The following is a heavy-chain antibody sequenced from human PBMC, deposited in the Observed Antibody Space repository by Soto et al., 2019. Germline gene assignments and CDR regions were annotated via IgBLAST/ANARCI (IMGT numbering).Heavy chain of an antibody. J-gene: IGHJ4*02. CDR1: GYTFSDYS. CDR3: ARELEYSSSFGY. Sequence: QVQLVQSGAEVKKPGASVKVSCKASGYTFSDYSIHWVRQAPGQGLEWMGWINHKSGGTNYAEKFQGRVIITRDPPISSAYMELSRLRCDDTAVYHCARELEYSSSFGYWGQGTLVTV. CDR2: INHKSGGT. V-gene: IGHV1-2*02. D-gene: IGHD6-6*01.